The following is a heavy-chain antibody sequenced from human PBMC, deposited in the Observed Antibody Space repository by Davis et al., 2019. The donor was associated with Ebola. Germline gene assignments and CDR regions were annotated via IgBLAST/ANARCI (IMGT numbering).Heavy chain of an antibody. CDR3: ARDKHVYYDFWSGYGIHDAFDI. CDR2: INSDGSST. V-gene: IGHV3-74*01. D-gene: IGHD3-3*01. Sequence: GESLKISCAASGFTFSSYWMHWVRQAPGKGLVWVSRINSDGSSTSYADSVKGRFTISRDNAKNTLYLQMNSLRAEDTAVYYCARDKHVYYDFWSGYGIHDAFDIWGQGTMVTVSS. CDR1: GFTFSSYW. J-gene: IGHJ3*02.